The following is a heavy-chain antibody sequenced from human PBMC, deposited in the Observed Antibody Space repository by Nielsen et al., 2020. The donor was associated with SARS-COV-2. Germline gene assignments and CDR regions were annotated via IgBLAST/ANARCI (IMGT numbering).Heavy chain of an antibody. CDR1: GFTFSSYA. CDR2: ISFDGSNK. V-gene: IGHV3-30-3*01. D-gene: IGHD5-12*01. Sequence: GGSLRLSCAASGFTFSSYAMHWVRQAPGKGLEWVAVISFDGSNKYYADSVKGRFTISRDNSKNTLYLQMNSLRAEDTAVFHCAREGPGYYFDFWGQGTLVTVPS. CDR3: AREGPGYYFDF. J-gene: IGHJ4*02.